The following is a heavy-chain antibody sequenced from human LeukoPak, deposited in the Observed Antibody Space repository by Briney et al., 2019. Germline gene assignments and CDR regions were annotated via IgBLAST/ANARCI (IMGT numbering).Heavy chain of an antibody. D-gene: IGHD2-15*01. Sequence: GGSLRLSCAASGFRFTSYAMSWVRQAPGKGLKWVSGISGDGDNTFYADSVKGRFTISRDNSKNTLYLQMNSLRAEDTAVYYCAKEEPIYCSGPSCYSAFWGQGTLVTVSS. CDR3: AKEEPIYCSGPSCYSAF. J-gene: IGHJ4*02. CDR2: ISGDGDNT. CDR1: GFRFTSYA. V-gene: IGHV3-23*01.